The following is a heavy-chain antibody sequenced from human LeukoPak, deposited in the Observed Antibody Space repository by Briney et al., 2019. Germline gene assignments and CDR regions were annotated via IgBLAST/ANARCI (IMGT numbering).Heavy chain of an antibody. D-gene: IGHD5-24*01. CDR2: IYYSGST. CDR3: ARHDGPQIIDY. Sequence: SETLSLTCTVSGGSISSSSYYWGWIRQPPGKGLEWIGSIYYSGSTYYNPSLKSRVTISVDTSKNQFSLKLSSVTAADTAVYYCARHDGPQIIDYWGQGTLVTVSS. V-gene: IGHV4-39*01. CDR1: GGSISSSSYY. J-gene: IGHJ4*02.